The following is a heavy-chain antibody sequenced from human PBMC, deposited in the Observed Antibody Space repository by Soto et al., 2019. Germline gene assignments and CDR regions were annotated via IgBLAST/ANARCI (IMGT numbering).Heavy chain of an antibody. Sequence: LRLSCAASGFTFSTYGMHWVRQAPGKGLEWVALVWFDGSDKYSSDSVKGRFTISRDNSKNTLYLQMNSLRAEDTAVYYCARLYCSASSCYSVGGFDIWGQGTMVTVSS. J-gene: IGHJ3*02. V-gene: IGHV3-33*01. CDR1: GFTFSTYG. D-gene: IGHD2-15*01. CDR2: VWFDGSDK. CDR3: ARLYCSASSCYSVGGFDI.